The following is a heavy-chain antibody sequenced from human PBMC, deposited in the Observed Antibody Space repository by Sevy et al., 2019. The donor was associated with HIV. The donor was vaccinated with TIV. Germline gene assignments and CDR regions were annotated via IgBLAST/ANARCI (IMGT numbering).Heavy chain of an antibody. CDR1: GASISSTIYY. Sequence: SETLSLTCSVSGASISSTIYYWAWIRQSPGKGLEWFGSIHHSGSTYYNLSLKSRVTISVDTSKNQFSLKMNSVTAADTAVYYCAKHCSHYFDNSGYGEAFDIRGQGTKVTVSS. D-gene: IGHD3-22*01. CDR3: AKHCSHYFDNSGYGEAFDI. J-gene: IGHJ3*02. V-gene: IGHV4-39*01. CDR2: IHHSGST.